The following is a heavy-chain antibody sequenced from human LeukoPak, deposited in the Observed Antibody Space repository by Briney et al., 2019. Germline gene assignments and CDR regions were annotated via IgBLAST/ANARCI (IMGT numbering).Heavy chain of an antibody. Sequence: GGSLRLSCAASGFTVSSYAMTWVRQAPGKGLEWVSAIGYSAGDTYYADSVKGRFTISRDNSMNTLYLQMSSLRADDTALYYCAKDDDGHHHGVDHWGQGTLVTASS. CDR3: AKDDDGHHHGVDH. D-gene: IGHD5-24*01. V-gene: IGHV3-23*01. CDR1: GFTVSSYA. CDR2: IGYSAGDT. J-gene: IGHJ4*02.